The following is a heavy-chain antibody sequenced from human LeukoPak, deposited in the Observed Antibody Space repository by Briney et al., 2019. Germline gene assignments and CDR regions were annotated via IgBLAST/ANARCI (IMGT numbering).Heavy chain of an antibody. J-gene: IGHJ6*04. CDR3: TKETPQMDV. D-gene: IGHD2-15*01. CDR2: ISSTGNTV. Sequence: GGSLRLSCAASGFTFSSYEMNWVRQAPGQGREWVAYISSTGNTVHYAGSVKGRFTISRDNAKNSLYLQMNRLRAEDTAVYYCTKETPQMDVWGKGTTVIVSS. V-gene: IGHV3-48*03. CDR1: GFTFSSYE.